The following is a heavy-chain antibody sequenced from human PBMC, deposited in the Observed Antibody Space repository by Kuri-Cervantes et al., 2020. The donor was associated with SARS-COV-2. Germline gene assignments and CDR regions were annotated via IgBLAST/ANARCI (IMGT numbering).Heavy chain of an antibody. CDR2: IGDHNDNT. Sequence: GGSLRSSCKASGYTLTGYYMHGVRKAPGQGIEGVGWIGDHNDNTIYAQKVQDRVTMTTDASTSTAYMELRSLRSDDTAVYYCARDHFDFWSCHSYYYHPLDVWGQGTTVTVSS. J-gene: IGHJ6*02. V-gene: IGHV1-18*04. D-gene: IGHD3-3*01. CDR1: GYTLTGYY. CDR3: ARDHFDFWSCHSYYYHPLDV.